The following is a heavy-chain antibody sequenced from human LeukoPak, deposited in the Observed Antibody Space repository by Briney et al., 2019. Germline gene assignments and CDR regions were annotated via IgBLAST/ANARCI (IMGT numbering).Heavy chain of an antibody. CDR3: ARMPSIRFENWFDP. V-gene: IGHV1-69*13. CDR1: GGTFSSYA. D-gene: IGHD2-2*02. CDR2: IIPIFGTA. Sequence: GASVKVSCKASGGTFSSYAISWVRQAPGQGLEWMGGIIPIFGTANYAQEFQGRVTITADESTSTAYMELSSLRSEDTAVYYCARMPSIRFENWFDPWGQGTLVTVSS. J-gene: IGHJ5*02.